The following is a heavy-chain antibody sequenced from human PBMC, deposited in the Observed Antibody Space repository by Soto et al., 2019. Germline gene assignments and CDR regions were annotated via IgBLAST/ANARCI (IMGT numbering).Heavy chain of an antibody. CDR1: GFTFSSYS. V-gene: IGHV3-48*01. D-gene: IGHD2-15*01. CDR2: ISSSSSTI. J-gene: IGHJ5*02. Sequence: GGSLRLSCAASGFTFSSYSMNWVRQAPGKGLEWVSYISSSSSTIYYADSVKGRFTISRDNAKNSLYLQMNSLRAEDTAVYYCARSSVVVVAYKGLFDPWGQGTLVTVSS. CDR3: ARSSVVVVAYKGLFDP.